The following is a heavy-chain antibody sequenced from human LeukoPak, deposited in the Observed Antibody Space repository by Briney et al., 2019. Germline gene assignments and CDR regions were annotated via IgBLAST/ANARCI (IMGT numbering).Heavy chain of an antibody. J-gene: IGHJ5*02. CDR1: GGSISSSSYY. D-gene: IGHD3-10*01. CDR2: IYYSGST. CDR3: ARTIWFGELWFDP. V-gene: IGHV4-39*01. Sequence: SETLSLTCTVSGGSISSSSYYWGWIRQPPGKGLEWIGSIYYSGSTYYNPSLKSRVTISVDTSKNQFSLKLSSVTAADTAVYYCARTIWFGELWFDPWGQGTLVTVSS.